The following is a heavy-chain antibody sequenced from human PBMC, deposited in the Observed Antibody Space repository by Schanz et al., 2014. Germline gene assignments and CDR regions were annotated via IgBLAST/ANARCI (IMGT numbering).Heavy chain of an antibody. J-gene: IGHJ3*01. CDR3: TKINEGVFSSTRHDAFDV. D-gene: IGHD2-8*01. V-gene: IGHV3-48*02. CDR2: ISGSSSTK. CDR1: GITFSGYS. Sequence: EVQLLESGGGLVQPGGSLRLSCAASGITFSGYSMNWVRQAPGKGLEWVSYISGSSSTKYYADSVKGRFTISRDNGKTSLLLQINTVRDEDTAVYCGTKINEGVFSSTRHDAFDVWGQGTVVTVSS.